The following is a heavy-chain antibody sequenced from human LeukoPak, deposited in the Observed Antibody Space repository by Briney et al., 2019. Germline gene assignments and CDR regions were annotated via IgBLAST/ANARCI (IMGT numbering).Heavy chain of an antibody. D-gene: IGHD3-22*01. CDR2: IYYSGST. CDR1: GGSISSYY. V-gene: IGHV4-59*01. J-gene: IGHJ4*02. CDR3: ASYYYDSSGYYRDY. Sequence: SETLSLTCTVSGGSISSYYWSWIRQPPGKGLEWLGYIYYSGSTNYNPSLKSRVTISVDTSKNQFSLKLSSVTAADTAVYYCASYYYDSSGYYRDYWGRGTGVTVSS.